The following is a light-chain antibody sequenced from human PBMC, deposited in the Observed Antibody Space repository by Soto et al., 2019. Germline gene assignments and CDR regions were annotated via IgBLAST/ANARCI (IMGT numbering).Light chain of an antibody. CDR2: KAS. J-gene: IGKJ1*01. Sequence: DIQMTKSPSTLSASVGERFTITSRASQSISSWLAWYQQKPGKAPKLLIYKASSLESGVPSRFSGSGSGTEFTLTISSLQPDDFATYYCQQYNSYSKTFGQGTKVEIK. CDR3: QQYNSYSKT. V-gene: IGKV1-5*03. CDR1: QSISSW.